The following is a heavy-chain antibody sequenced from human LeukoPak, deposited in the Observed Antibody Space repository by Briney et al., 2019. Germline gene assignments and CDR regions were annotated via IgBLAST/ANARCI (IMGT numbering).Heavy chain of an antibody. Sequence: GGSLRLSCAASGFTFSSYAMSWVRQAPGKGLEWVSTISGSGGSTYYADSVKGRFTISRDNSKNTLYLQMDSLRAEDTAIYYCAKHRDSSGNYEFDYWGQGALVTVSS. J-gene: IGHJ4*02. CDR2: ISGSGGST. D-gene: IGHD1-26*01. V-gene: IGHV3-23*01. CDR1: GFTFSSYA. CDR3: AKHRDSSGNYEFDY.